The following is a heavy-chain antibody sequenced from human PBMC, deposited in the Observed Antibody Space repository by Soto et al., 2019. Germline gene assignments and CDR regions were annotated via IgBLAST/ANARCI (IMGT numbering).Heavy chain of an antibody. D-gene: IGHD4-17*01. J-gene: IGHJ4*02. CDR2: IWYDGSNK. V-gene: IGHV3-33*01. CDR1: GITFSSYG. CDR3: ARGIYGDYEDY. Sequence: GGSLRLSCAASGITFSSYGMHWVRQAPGKGLEWVAVIWYDGSNKYYADSVKGRFTISRDNSKNTLYLQMNSLRAEDTAVYYCARGIYGDYEDYWGQGTLVTVSS.